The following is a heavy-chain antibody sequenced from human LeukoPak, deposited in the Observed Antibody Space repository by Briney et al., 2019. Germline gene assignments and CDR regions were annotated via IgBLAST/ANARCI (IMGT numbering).Heavy chain of an antibody. Sequence: GESLKISCKGSGYSFTSYWIGWVRQMPGKGLEWMGIIYPGDSDTRYSPSFQGQVTISADKSISTAYLQWSSLKASDTAMYYCARQSMYYYDSSGYSPPTVFDYWGQGTLVTVSS. CDR3: ARQSMYYYDSSGYSPPTVFDY. V-gene: IGHV5-51*01. D-gene: IGHD3-22*01. CDR1: GYSFTSYW. CDR2: IYPGDSDT. J-gene: IGHJ4*02.